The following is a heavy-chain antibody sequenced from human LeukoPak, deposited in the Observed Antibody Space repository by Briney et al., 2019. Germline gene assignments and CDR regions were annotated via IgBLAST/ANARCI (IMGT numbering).Heavy chain of an antibody. D-gene: IGHD5-18*01. CDR2: INPNSGGT. CDR3: ARGPIQLWVFDY. V-gene: IGHV1-2*04. CDR1: GYTFTGYY. J-gene: IGHJ4*02. Sequence: ASVKVSCEASGYTFTGYYMHWVRQAPGQGLEWMGWINPNSGGTNYAQKFQGWVTMTRDTSISTAYMELSRLRSDDTAVYYCARGPIQLWVFDYWGQGTLVTVSS.